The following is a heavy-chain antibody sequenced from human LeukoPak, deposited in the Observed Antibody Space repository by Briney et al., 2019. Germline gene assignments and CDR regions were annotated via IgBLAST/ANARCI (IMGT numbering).Heavy chain of an antibody. J-gene: IGHJ5*02. CDR2: ISSSSSNI. CDR1: GFTFSSYS. V-gene: IGHV3-21*01. Sequence: GGSLRLSCAASGFTFSSYSMNWVRQAPGKGPEWVSSISSSSSNIYYADSVKGRFTISRDNAKNSLSLQMNSLRAEDTAVYYCAREIGAAGTRWFDPWGQGTLVTVSS. CDR3: AREIGAAGTRWFDP. D-gene: IGHD6-13*01.